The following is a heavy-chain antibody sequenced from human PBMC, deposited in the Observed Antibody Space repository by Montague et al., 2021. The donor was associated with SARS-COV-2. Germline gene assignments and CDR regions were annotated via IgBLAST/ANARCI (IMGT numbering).Heavy chain of an antibody. D-gene: IGHD6-19*01. CDR2: IDWDDDT. CDR1: GFSVSTSGLC. CDR3: ARIPEYSSGGGPDWYFDL. V-gene: IGHV2-70*01. Sequence: PALVKPTQTLTLTCTFSGFSVSTSGLCVSWIRQPPGKALEWLALIDWDDDTYYSTSLKTRLAISKDTSKNQVVLTMTGVDPVDTGTYYCARIPEYSSGGGPDWYFDLWGRGTLVTVSS. J-gene: IGHJ2*01.